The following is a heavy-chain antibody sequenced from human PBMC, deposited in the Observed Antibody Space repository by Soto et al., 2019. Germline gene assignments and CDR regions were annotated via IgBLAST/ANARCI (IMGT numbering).Heavy chain of an antibody. V-gene: IGHV1-18*01. D-gene: IGHD6-19*01. CDR2: ISAYNGNT. CDR1: GYTFTSYG. CDR3: AGHVAQGDGIALASDY. J-gene: IGHJ4*02. Sequence: QVQLVQSGAEVKKPGASVKVSGKASGYTFTSYGISWVRQAPGQGLEWMGWISAYNGNTNYAKKLQGRVTMTTDTSTSTAYMELRSLRSDDTAMYYCAGHVAQGDGIALASDYRGQGTMVTVSS.